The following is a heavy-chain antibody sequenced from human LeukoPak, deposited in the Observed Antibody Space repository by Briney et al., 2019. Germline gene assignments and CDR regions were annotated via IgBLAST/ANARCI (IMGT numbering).Heavy chain of an antibody. D-gene: IGHD3-9*01. CDR1: GFTFSDHY. CDR3: ARPLLRYFDWLFDY. CDR2: ISSSSSYI. V-gene: IGHV3-21*01. Sequence: PGGSLRLSCAASGFTFSDHYMDWVRQAPGKGLEWVSSISSSSSYIYYADSVKGRFTISRDNAKNSLYLQMNSLRAEDTAVYYCARPLLRYFDWLFDYWGQGTLVTVSS. J-gene: IGHJ4*02.